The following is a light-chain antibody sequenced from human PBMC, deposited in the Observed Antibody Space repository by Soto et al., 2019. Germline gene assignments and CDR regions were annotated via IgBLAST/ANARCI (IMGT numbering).Light chain of an antibody. CDR1: QSVRSS. CDR3: QQYNNWPPNT. Sequence: EVVMTQSPATLSVSPGERATISCRASQSVRSSLAWYQQKPGQAPRLLIYGASTRATGIPARFSGSGSGTEFTLTISSLQSEDFAVYYCQQYNNWPPNTFGGGTKVDI. V-gene: IGKV3-15*01. CDR2: GAS. J-gene: IGKJ4*01.